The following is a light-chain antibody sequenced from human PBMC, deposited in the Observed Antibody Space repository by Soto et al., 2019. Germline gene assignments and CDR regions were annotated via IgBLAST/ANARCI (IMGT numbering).Light chain of an antibody. CDR2: DAS. Sequence: DIQMTQSPSSLSASVGDRVTITCQASQDISNYLNWYQQKPGKAPKLLIYDASNLETGVPSRFSGSGSGTDFTFTISSLQSEDIATYHCQQYDNLPPYTFGQGTKLEIK. CDR3: QQYDNLPPYT. CDR1: QDISNY. V-gene: IGKV1-33*01. J-gene: IGKJ2*01.